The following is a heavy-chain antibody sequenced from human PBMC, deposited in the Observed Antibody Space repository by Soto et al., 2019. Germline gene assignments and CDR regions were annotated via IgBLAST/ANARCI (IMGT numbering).Heavy chain of an antibody. V-gene: IGHV1-69*06. CDR2: IIPIFGTA. Sequence: SVKVSCKASGGTFSSYAISWVRQAPGQGLEWMGGIIPIFGTANYAQKFQGRVTITADKSTSTAYMELSSLRSEDTAVYYCARFPSTLRYTWNHPLGNWFDPWGQGTLVTVSS. D-gene: IGHD1-20*01. CDR1: GGTFSSYA. CDR3: ARFPSTLRYTWNHPLGNWFDP. J-gene: IGHJ5*02.